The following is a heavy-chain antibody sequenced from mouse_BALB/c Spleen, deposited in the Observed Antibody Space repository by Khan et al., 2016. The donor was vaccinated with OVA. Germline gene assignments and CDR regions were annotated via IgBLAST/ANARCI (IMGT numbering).Heavy chain of an antibody. CDR2: VNPNNGGT. V-gene: IGHV1-26*01. CDR1: GYSFTGYY. CDR3: AIYHGYFDV. J-gene: IGHJ1*01. D-gene: IGHD1-1*01. Sequence: IQLVQSGPDLVKPGASVKISCKASGYSFTGYYIHWVKQSHGTSLEWIGRVNPNNGGTSYNQKFKGKAILTVDKSSNKAYMGLRSLTSEDSAVYSCAIYHGYFDVWGAGTTVTVSS.